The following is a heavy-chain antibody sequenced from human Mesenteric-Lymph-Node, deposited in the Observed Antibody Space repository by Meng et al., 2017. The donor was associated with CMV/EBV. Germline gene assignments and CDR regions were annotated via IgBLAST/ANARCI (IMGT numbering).Heavy chain of an antibody. V-gene: IGHV3-30*02. CDR3: GRDHEQWLVSLGLP. Sequence: SCEASGFSFSSHVMHWVRQAPGKGAEWMAFIWDDGGLKYYADSVKGRFTISRDNSKYTLYLQMNSLRAEDTAMFYCGRDHEQWLVSLGLPWVQGTLVTVAS. J-gene: IGHJ5*02. CDR2: IWDDGGLK. D-gene: IGHD6-19*01. CDR1: GFSFSSHV.